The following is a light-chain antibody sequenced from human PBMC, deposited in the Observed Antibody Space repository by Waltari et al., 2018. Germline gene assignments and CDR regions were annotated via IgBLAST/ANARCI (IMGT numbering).Light chain of an antibody. CDR2: DAS. V-gene: IGKV3-15*01. CDR3: QQYNRWPPIT. Sequence: EVVMTQSPATLSVSPGGRATLSCRASQSIATNFAWYQQRRGQAPRLLIFDASTRASSIAGRFSGSGSGTEFTLTISSLQSEDSAVYYCQQYNRWPPITFGQGTRLEIK. J-gene: IGKJ5*01. CDR1: QSIATN.